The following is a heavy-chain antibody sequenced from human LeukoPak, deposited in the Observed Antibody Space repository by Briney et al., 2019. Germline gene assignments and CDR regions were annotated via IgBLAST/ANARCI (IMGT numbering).Heavy chain of an antibody. Sequence: GRSLRLSCAASGFTFDNYGMNWVRQAPGKGLEWVSGINWNGGSTGYADSVKGRFTISRDNAKNSLYLQMNSLRAEDTAFYYCARASGSSSSYSLFDYWGQGTLVTVSS. CDR2: INWNGGST. CDR1: GFTFDNYG. V-gene: IGHV3-20*04. CDR3: ARASGSSSSYSLFDY. D-gene: IGHD6-6*01. J-gene: IGHJ4*02.